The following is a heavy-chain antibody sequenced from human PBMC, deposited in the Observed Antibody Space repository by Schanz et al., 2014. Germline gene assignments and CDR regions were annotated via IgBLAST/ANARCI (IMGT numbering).Heavy chain of an antibody. D-gene: IGHD3-3*01. Sequence: QVQLVESGGGVVQPGRSLRLSCAVSGFTFSSYGMHWVRQAPGKGLEWVSGISDRGDGTNYADSVKGRFTTSRDDSKNTMYLQMNSLRAEDTAVYYCARDKGGYYPFDYWGQGTLVTVSS. CDR3: ARDKGGYYPFDY. CDR2: ISDRGDGT. CDR1: GFTFSSYG. V-gene: IGHV3-NL1*01. J-gene: IGHJ4*02.